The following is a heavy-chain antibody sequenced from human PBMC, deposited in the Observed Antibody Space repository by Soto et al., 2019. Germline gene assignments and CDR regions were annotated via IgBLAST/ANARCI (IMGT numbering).Heavy chain of an antibody. J-gene: IGHJ6*02. Sequence: QVQLQESGPGLVKPSETLSLTCTVSGGSISSYYWSWIRQPPGKGLEWIGYIYYSGSTNYNPSLKRRFTISVDTSKNQFSLKLSSVTAADTAVYYCARQHSSGWTQYYYYYGMDVWGQGTTVTVSS. CDR2: IYYSGST. V-gene: IGHV4-59*08. CDR3: ARQHSSGWTQYYYYYGMDV. CDR1: GGSISSYY. D-gene: IGHD6-19*01.